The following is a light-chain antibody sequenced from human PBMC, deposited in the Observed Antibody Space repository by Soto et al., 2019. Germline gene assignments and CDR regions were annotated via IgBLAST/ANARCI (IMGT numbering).Light chain of an antibody. V-gene: IGKV1-9*01. J-gene: IGKJ2*01. Sequence: DIQLTQSPSFLSASVGDRVTITCRSSQGISSYLAWYQQKPGKAPKLLIYAASTLQSGVPSRFSGSGSGTECTLTISSLQPEDVATYYCQQLNSYPRNFGQGTKLEIK. CDR3: QQLNSYPRN. CDR1: QGISSY. CDR2: AAS.